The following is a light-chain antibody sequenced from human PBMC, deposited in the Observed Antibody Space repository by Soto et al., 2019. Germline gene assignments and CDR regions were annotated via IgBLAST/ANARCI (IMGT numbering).Light chain of an antibody. CDR2: RVS. CDR3: QQRFTWPLT. Sequence: ETVLTQSPATLSLSPGERATLSCRASQTVSRFLAWYQRKPGQAPRLLIYRVSNRATGVPARFSGSGSGTDFALSISSLEPEDSGVYYCQQRFTWPLTFGGGTKVEI. CDR1: QTVSRF. V-gene: IGKV3-11*01. J-gene: IGKJ4*01.